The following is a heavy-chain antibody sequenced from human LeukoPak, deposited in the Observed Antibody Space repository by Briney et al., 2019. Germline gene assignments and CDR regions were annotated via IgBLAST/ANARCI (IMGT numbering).Heavy chain of an antibody. J-gene: IGHJ4*02. CDR1: GGTFSIYA. CDR3: WRGPVHTAMVK. V-gene: IGHV1-69*05. Sequence: ASVKVTCTASGGTFSIYAISWVRQAPGQGLEWMGRIITIFGTANYEQTFQGRVTITTDEYTIYAYLELSGLRFVVTTVYYYWRGPVHTAMVKWGQGTLVTVSS. D-gene: IGHD5-18*01. CDR2: IITIFGTA.